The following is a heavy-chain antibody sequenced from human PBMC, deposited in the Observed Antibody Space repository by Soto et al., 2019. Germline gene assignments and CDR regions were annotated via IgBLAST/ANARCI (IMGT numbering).Heavy chain of an antibody. D-gene: IGHD5-18*01. CDR3: ARDIRGYSRAFDY. CDR1: GDSVSSRSYY. Sequence: SETLSLTCTASGDSVSSRSYYWTWVRQPPGKGLEWIGYIDYSGNTNYDPSLQSRVTMSLDTSKNQFSLKLTSVTAADTAFYYCARDIRGYSRAFDYWGQGIMVTVSS. J-gene: IGHJ4*02. CDR2: IDYSGNT. V-gene: IGHV4-61*01.